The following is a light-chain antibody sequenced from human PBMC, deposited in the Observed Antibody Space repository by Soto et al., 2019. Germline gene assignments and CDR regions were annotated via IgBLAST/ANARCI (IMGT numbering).Light chain of an antibody. Sequence: IQLTQSPSSLSASVGDRVTITCPASQGISSYLGWYQQKPGKAPNLLIYDASTLHSGVPSRFRGGGSGTDFTLTISSLQHEHFATYYCQQVNVYPSTFGGGTKVDIK. CDR1: QGISSY. J-gene: IGKJ4*01. V-gene: IGKV1-9*01. CDR3: QQVNVYPST. CDR2: DAS.